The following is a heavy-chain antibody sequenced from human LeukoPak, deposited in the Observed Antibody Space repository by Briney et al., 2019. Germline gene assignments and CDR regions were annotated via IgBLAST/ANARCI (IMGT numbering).Heavy chain of an antibody. V-gene: IGHV3-74*01. J-gene: IGHJ3*02. D-gene: IGHD1-26*01. CDR3: ARGGSPPEALGDTFDI. CDR2: IKIDGSNT. CDR1: GFTFSSYW. Sequence: GGSLRLSCAASGFTFSSYWMHWVRQAPGKGLVWVSRIKIDGSNTNSADSVKGRFTISRDNAKNTPYLQMNSLRAEDTAVYYCARGGSPPEALGDTFDIWGQGTMVTVSS.